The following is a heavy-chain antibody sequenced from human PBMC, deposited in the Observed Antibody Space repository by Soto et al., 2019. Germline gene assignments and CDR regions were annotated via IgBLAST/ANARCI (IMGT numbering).Heavy chain of an antibody. CDR1: GFIFTSYG. D-gene: IGHD4-17*01. CDR2: ISYDGTNE. Sequence: QVHLVESGGGVVQPGRSLRLSCAASGFIFTSYGMHWVRQAPGRGLEWVAVISYDGTNEYYADSVKGRFTISRDNPKKTLYLQLNSLRPEDTAVYYCAKDIGAVVSVTRGLQHWGQGTLVTVSS. CDR3: AKDIGAVVSVTRGLQH. V-gene: IGHV3-30*18. J-gene: IGHJ1*01.